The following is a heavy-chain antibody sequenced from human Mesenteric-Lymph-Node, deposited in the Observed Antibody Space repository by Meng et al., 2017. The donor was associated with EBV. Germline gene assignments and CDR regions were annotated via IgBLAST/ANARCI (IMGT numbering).Heavy chain of an antibody. D-gene: IGHD6-19*01. CDR2: IYHSGST. CDR1: GCFVSNWSYL. J-gene: IGHJ4*02. V-gene: IGHV4-61*01. CDR3: ARGVDLSGWYYVDCFDY. Sequence: GHLEGVGPRPGEPYGNLAPPCNVSGCFVSNWSYLLNLIPPAPREGLEWIGYIYHSGSTNYNPSLKSRVTVSIDTSKNQFSLKLSSVTAADTAVYYCARGVDLSGWYYVDCFDYWGQGTLVTVSS.